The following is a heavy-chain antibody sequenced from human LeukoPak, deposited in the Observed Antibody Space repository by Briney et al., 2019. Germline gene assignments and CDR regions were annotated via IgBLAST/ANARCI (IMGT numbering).Heavy chain of an antibody. D-gene: IGHD3-10*01. CDR3: ARDRYGSGILSNWFDP. J-gene: IGHJ5*02. CDR2: IYYSGST. Sequence: SETLSLTCTVSGGSISSSSYYWGWIRQPPGKGLEWIGSIYYSGSTYYNPSLKSRVTISVDTSKNQFSLKLSSVTAADTAVYYCARDRYGSGILSNWFDPWGQGTLVTVSS. V-gene: IGHV4-39*07. CDR1: GGSISSSSYY.